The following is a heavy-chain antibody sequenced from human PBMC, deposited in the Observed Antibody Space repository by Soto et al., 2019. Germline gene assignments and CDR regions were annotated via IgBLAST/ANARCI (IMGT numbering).Heavy chain of an antibody. Sequence: QVQLVESGGGVVQPGRSLRLSCAASGFSFSKYAMHWVRQAPAKGLEWVAVITSDGSDDFYADSVRGRFTISRDNSKNTLYLQMNSLRVEDTAVYYCAAHGSGTSFYFDSRGQGALVTVSS. CDR1: GFSFSKYA. CDR2: ITSDGSDD. D-gene: IGHD3-10*01. V-gene: IGHV3-30-3*01. J-gene: IGHJ4*02. CDR3: AAHGSGTSFYFDS.